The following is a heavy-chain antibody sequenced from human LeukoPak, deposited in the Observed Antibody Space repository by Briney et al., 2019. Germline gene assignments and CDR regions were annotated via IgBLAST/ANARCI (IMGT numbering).Heavy chain of an antibody. V-gene: IGHV1-18*01. CDR1: GYTFTSYG. CDR2: ISAYNGNT. D-gene: IGHD6-19*01. J-gene: IGHJ5*02. Sequence: ASVTVSCKASGYTFTSYGISWVRQAPGQGLEWVGWISAYNGNTNYAQKLQGRVTMTTDTSTSTAYMELRSLRSDDTAVYYCARDSSGWYEGNWFDPWGQGTLVTVSS. CDR3: ARDSSGWYEGNWFDP.